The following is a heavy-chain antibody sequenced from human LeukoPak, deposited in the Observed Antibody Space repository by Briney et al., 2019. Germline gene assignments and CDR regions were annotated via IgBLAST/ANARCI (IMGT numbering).Heavy chain of an antibody. D-gene: IGHD3-16*01. CDR1: GYTFTSYG. CDR2: ISANNGNT. J-gene: IGHJ4*02. Sequence: ASVKVSFKASGYTFTSYGIIWVRQAPGQGLEWMGWISANNGNTNYVQKLQGRVTMTTDTSTSTAYMELRSLRSDDTAVYYCARDHSLTLDYWGQGTLVTVSS. V-gene: IGHV1-18*01. CDR3: ARDHSLTLDY.